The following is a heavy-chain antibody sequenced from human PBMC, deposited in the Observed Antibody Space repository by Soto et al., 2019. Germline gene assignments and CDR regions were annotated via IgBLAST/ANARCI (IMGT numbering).Heavy chain of an antibody. V-gene: IGHV1-69*01. CDR2: IIPMFQKP. Sequence: QVQLVQSGAEVKKPGSSVKVSCKASGDTFSTYVIIWVRQAPGQGLEWVGGIIPMFQKPTYAQSFQGRVLITADESTSTAYMELSSLRSEDAALYFCSSSSSPLGFDFWGQGTLVTVSS. CDR3: SSSSSPLGFDF. CDR1: GDTFSTYV. D-gene: IGHD6-19*01. J-gene: IGHJ4*02.